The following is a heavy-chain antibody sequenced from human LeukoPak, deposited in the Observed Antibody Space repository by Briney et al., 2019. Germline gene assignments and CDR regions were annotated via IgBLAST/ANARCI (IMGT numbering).Heavy chain of an antibody. Sequence: PSETLSLTCTVSGGSISSSSYYWGWIRQPPGKGLEWIGSIYYSGSTYYNPSLKSRVTISVDTSKNQFSLKLSSVTAADTAVYYCARYRGEMATRNDAFDIWGQGTMVTVSS. CDR3: ARYRGEMATRNDAFDI. V-gene: IGHV4-39*07. J-gene: IGHJ3*02. CDR2: IYYSGST. D-gene: IGHD5-24*01. CDR1: GGSISSSSYY.